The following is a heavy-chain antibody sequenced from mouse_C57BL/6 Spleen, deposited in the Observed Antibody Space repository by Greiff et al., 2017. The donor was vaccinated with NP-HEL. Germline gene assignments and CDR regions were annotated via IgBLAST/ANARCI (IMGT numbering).Heavy chain of an antibody. J-gene: IGHJ4*01. CDR2: IHPNSGST. CDR3: YYYGSRSAMDY. V-gene: IGHV1-64*01. Sequence: QVQLKQPGAELVKPGASVKLSCKASGYTFTSYWMHWVKQRPGQGLEWIGMIHPNSGSTNYNEKFKSKATLTVDKSSSTAYMQLSSLTSEDSAVYYCYYYGSRSAMDYWGQGTSVTVSS. D-gene: IGHD1-1*01. CDR1: GYTFTSYW.